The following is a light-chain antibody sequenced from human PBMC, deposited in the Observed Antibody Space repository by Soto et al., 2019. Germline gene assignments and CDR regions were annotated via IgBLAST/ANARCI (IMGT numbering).Light chain of an antibody. J-gene: IGLJ2*01. CDR1: SSNIGAGYD. CDR3: QSYDCSLRGVV. V-gene: IGLV1-40*01. Sequence: QSVLTQPPSVSGAPGQRVTISCTGSSSNIGAGYDVHWYQQLPGTAPKLLIYGNSNRPSGVPDRFSGSKSGTSASLAITGLQAEDEADYYGQSYDCSLRGVVFGGATKRTVL. CDR2: GNS.